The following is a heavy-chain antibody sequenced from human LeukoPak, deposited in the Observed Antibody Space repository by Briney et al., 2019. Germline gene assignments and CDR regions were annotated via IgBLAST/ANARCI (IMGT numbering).Heavy chain of an antibody. D-gene: IGHD2-8*01. Sequence: KPALTLSLTCTVSGGSMRSTSYFWGWIRQPPGKGLEWIGTVYDSGSTYYSPSLKSRVTISLDTSKNQFSLKLTSVTAADTAVYYCATLYGYARSCSHFNYWGQGTLFTASS. CDR2: VYDSGST. CDR3: ATLYGYARSCSHFNY. CDR1: GGSMRSTSYF. V-gene: IGHV4-39*01. J-gene: IGHJ4*02.